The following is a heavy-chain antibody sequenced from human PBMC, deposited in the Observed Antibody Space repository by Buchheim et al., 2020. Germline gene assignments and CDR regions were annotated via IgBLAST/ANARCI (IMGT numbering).Heavy chain of an antibody. Sequence: EVQLLESGGGLVQPGGSLRLSCAASGFTFSSYAMSWVRQAPGKGLEWVSAISGSGGSTYYADSVKGRFTISRENSKNTLDLQMNSLRAEDTAVYYCAKDKVGGSGSYPLFDYWGQGTL. J-gene: IGHJ4*02. CDR2: ISGSGGST. CDR3: AKDKVGGSGSYPLFDY. CDR1: GFTFSSYA. V-gene: IGHV3-23*01. D-gene: IGHD3-10*01.